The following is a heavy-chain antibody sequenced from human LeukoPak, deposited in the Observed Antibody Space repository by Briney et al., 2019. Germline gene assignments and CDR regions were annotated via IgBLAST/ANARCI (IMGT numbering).Heavy chain of an antibody. V-gene: IGHV3-74*01. Sequence: GGSLRLSCVASEFTFSDHYMDWVRQAPGKGLMWVSRVHSDGSITNYADSVKGRFSISRDSAKNTLYLQMSSLRSEDTAVYYCAREQEDCTGITCYRAFDVWGQGTMVTVS. CDR3: AREQEDCTGITCYRAFDV. J-gene: IGHJ3*01. CDR1: EFTFSDHY. D-gene: IGHD2-8*02. CDR2: VHSDGSIT.